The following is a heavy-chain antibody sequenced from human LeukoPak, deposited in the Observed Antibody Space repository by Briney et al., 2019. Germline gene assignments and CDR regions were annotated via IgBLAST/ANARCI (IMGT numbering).Heavy chain of an antibody. Sequence: GASVTVSFKSSGYTFTDYYMHWVRQAPGQGLEWMGWINPNSGGTNYAQKFLGRVTMTRDTSISTAYMELSRLKSDDTAVYYCAREYYDILSGYDPYYYMDVWGKGTTVTVSS. D-gene: IGHD3-9*01. J-gene: IGHJ6*03. CDR2: INPNSGGT. CDR1: GYTFTDYY. V-gene: IGHV1-2*02. CDR3: AREYYDILSGYDPYYYMDV.